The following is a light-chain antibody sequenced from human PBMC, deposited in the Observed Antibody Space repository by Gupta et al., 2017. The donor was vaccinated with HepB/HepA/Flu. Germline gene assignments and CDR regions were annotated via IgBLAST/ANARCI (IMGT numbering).Light chain of an antibody. CDR2: DVI. CDR1: SSDVGGYNF. V-gene: IGLV2-14*03. J-gene: IGLJ2*01. CDR3: SSDTSSYTVV. Sequence: QSALPQPASVSGSPGQPITISCTGTSSDVGGYNFVSWYHKYPGKAPRLMIYDVINRPSGVTNRFSGSKSGNTASLTISGLQSEDEADYYCSSDTSSYTVVFGGGTKLTVL.